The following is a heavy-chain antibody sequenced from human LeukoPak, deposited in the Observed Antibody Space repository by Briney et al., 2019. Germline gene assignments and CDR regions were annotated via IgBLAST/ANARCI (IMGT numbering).Heavy chain of an antibody. CDR3: VKALPMSTEVSLDY. CDR1: GFTFRSYS. J-gene: IGHJ4*02. D-gene: IGHD5/OR15-5a*01. Sequence: PGGSLRLSCAASGFTFRSYSMNWVRQAPGKGLEWVSSISSSGSYIYYADSVKGRFTISRDNAKNSLYVQMNSLRAEDTAVYYCVKALPMSTEVSLDYWGQGTLVTVSS. CDR2: ISSSGSYI. V-gene: IGHV3-21*01.